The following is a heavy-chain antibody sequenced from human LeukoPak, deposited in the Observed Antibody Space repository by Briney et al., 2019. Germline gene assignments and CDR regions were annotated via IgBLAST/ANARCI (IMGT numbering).Heavy chain of an antibody. CDR1: GYTFTSYY. D-gene: IGHD6-13*01. J-gene: IGHJ3*02. CDR3: ARWDPRYSSSLLKAFDI. Sequence: GASVRVSCKASGYTFTSYYMHWVRQAPGQGLEWMGIINPSGGSTSYAQKFQGRVTMTRDTSTSTVYMELSSLRSEDTAVYYCARWDPRYSSSLLKAFDIWGQGTMVTVSS. CDR2: INPSGGST. V-gene: IGHV1-46*01.